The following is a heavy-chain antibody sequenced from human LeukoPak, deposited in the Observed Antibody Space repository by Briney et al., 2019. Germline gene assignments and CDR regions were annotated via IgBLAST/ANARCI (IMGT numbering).Heavy chain of an antibody. CDR1: GYTFTSYG. Sequence: ASVKVSCKASGYTFTSYGISWVRQAPGQGLEWMGWISAYNGNTNYARKLQGRVTITTDTSTSTAYMELRSLRSDDTAVYYCARGHPYSSSSWFFDYWGQGTLVTVSS. V-gene: IGHV1-18*01. J-gene: IGHJ4*02. CDR3: ARGHPYSSSSWFFDY. D-gene: IGHD6-6*01. CDR2: ISAYNGNT.